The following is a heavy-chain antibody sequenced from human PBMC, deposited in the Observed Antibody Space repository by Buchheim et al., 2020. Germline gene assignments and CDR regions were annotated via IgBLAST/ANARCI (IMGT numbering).Heavy chain of an antibody. J-gene: IGHJ4*02. CDR3: ARNMRPSIAAAGKIDY. Sequence: EVQLVESGGGLVQPGGSLRLSCAASGFTFSSYSMNWVRQAPGKGLEWVSYISSSSSTIYYADSVKGRFTISRDNAKNSLYLQMNSLRAEDTAVYYCARNMRPSIAAAGKIDYWGQGTL. CDR2: ISSSSSTI. CDR1: GFTFSSYS. V-gene: IGHV3-48*01. D-gene: IGHD6-13*01.